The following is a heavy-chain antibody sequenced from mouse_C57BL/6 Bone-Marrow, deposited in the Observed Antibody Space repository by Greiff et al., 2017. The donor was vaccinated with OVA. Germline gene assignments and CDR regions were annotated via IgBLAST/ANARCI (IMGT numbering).Heavy chain of an antibody. V-gene: IGHV1-64*01. CDR2: IHPNSGST. Sequence: QVQLQQPGAELVKPGASVKLSCKASGYTFTSYWMHWVKQRPGQGLEWIGMIHPNSGSTNYNEKFKSKATLTVDKSSSTAYMQLSSLTSEDSAVYYCARLLRGGYGSSPYYFDYWGKGTTLTVSS. CDR3: ARLLRGGYGSSPYYFDY. J-gene: IGHJ2*01. D-gene: IGHD1-1*01. CDR1: GYTFTSYW.